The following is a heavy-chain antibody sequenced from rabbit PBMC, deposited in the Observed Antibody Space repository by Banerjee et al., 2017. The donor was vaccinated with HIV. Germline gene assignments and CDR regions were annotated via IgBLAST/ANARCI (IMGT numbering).Heavy chain of an antibody. Sequence: QQQLEESGGGLVKPGGTLTLTCKASGLDFSSSFWICWVRQAPGKGLEWIACIDVFSSGVAHYASWAKGRFTISRTSSTTVALQMTSLTAADTATYFCARDLITAVGWNFNLWGQGTLVTVS. D-gene: IGHD2-1*01. CDR2: IDVFSSGVA. CDR1: GLDFSSSFW. V-gene: IGHV1S45*01. CDR3: ARDLITAVGWNFNL. J-gene: IGHJ4*01.